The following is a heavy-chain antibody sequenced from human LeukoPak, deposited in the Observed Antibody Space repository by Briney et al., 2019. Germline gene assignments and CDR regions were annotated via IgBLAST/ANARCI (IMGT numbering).Heavy chain of an antibody. CDR1: GGTFSSYA. D-gene: IGHD1-1*01. Sequence: SVKVSCKASGGTFSSYAISWVRQAPGQGLDWMGGIIPIFGTANYAQKFQGRVTITADESTSTAYMELSSLRSEDTAVYYCARDILERRRGYYYYGMDVWGQGTTVTVSS. J-gene: IGHJ6*02. CDR2: IIPIFGTA. V-gene: IGHV1-69*13. CDR3: ARDILERRRGYYYYGMDV.